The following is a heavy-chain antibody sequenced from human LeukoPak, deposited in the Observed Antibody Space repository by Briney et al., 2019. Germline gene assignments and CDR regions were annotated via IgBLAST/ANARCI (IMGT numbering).Heavy chain of an antibody. Sequence: EPSVKVSCKASGGTFSSYAISWVRQAPGQGLEWMGGIIPIFGTANYAQKFQGRVTITADESTSTAYMELSSLRSEDTAVYYCARAPYSSSSNFDYWGQGTLVTVSS. V-gene: IGHV1-69*13. CDR3: ARAPYSSSSNFDY. J-gene: IGHJ4*02. CDR1: GGTFSSYA. D-gene: IGHD6-6*01. CDR2: IIPIFGTA.